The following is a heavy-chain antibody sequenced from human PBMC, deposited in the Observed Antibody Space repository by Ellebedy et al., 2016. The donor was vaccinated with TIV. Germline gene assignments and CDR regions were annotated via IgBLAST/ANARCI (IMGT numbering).Heavy chain of an antibody. J-gene: IGHJ4*02. V-gene: IGHV3-21*03. CDR3: ATLTGGGYGKYYVDY. CDR1: GFTFSSYS. D-gene: IGHD1-26*01. Sequence: GESLKISCAASGFTFSSYSIDWVRQAPGKGLEWVSSISPRSDYIYYRDSVKGRFTISRDNAKNSLYLQMDSLRAEDTAVYYCATLTGGGYGKYYVDYWGQGTLVTVSS. CDR2: ISPRSDYI.